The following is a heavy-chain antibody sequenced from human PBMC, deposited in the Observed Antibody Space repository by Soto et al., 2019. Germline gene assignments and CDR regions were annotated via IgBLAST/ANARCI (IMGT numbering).Heavy chain of an antibody. V-gene: IGHV4-31*03. CDR1: GGSISSGGYY. J-gene: IGHJ3*02. CDR2: IYYSGST. CDR3: ASGRYDILTGYYPKQAHDAFDI. D-gene: IGHD3-9*01. Sequence: PSETLSLTCTVSGGSISSGGYYWSWIRQHPGKGLEWIGYIYYSGSTYYNPSLKSRVTISVDTSKNQFSLKLSSVTAADTAVYYCASGRYDILTGYYPKQAHDAFDIWGQGTMVTVSS.